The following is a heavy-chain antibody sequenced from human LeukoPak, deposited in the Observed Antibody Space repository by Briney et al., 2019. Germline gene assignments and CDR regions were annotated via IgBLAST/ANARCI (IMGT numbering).Heavy chain of an antibody. Sequence: GRSPRLSCAASGLPFDDYAIHWVRQRPGKGLEWVSGINWKSGNIGYAGSVKGRFTTTRDNSQMSLHLQMNSLAIEDTALYYCAIKAGVAVAGSFDSWGQGTLVTVSS. CDR1: GLPFDDYA. V-gene: IGHV3-9*01. J-gene: IGHJ4*02. D-gene: IGHD6-19*01. CDR3: AIKAGVAVAGSFDS. CDR2: INWKSGNI.